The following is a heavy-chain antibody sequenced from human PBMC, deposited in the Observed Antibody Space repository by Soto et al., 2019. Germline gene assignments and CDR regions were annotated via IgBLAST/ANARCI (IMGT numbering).Heavy chain of an antibody. Sequence: QLQLQESGSALVTPSQTLSLTCAVSGVSISNADYSWSWIRQPPGKGLEWIGYIYQSGSTTYNPSLKSRLTISLDRSKNEFSLKLPSVTAADTAVYYCASDYTLRSYRFDYWGRGTLVTVST. CDR2: IYQSGST. CDR3: ASDYTLRSYRFDY. J-gene: IGHJ4*02. V-gene: IGHV4-30-2*01. D-gene: IGHD3-10*01. CDR1: GVSISNADYS.